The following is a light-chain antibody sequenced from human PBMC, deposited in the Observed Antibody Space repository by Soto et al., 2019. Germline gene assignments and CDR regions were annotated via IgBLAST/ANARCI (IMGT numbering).Light chain of an antibody. CDR3: CSYAGSSALL. CDR1: STDVGSHDL. Sequence: QSVLAQPASVSGSPGQSITISCTGISTDVGSHDLVSWYKHPPGKAPKLIIYEGSKRPSGVSNRFSGSKSDNTASLTISWLQAEDEADYYCCSYAGSSALLFGGGTKLTVL. J-gene: IGLJ2*01. V-gene: IGLV2-23*01. CDR2: EGS.